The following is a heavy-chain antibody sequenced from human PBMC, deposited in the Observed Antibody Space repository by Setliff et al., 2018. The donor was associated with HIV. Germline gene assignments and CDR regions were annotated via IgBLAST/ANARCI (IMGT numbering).Heavy chain of an antibody. D-gene: IGHD6-13*01. CDR3: ARGSPSSSWYGEYAY. V-gene: IGHV4-34*01. CDR1: GGSFSGYY. Sequence: SETLSLTCAVYGGSFSGYYWSWIRQPPGKGLEWIGEINHSGSTFYSPSLKSRVTISVDTSKNQFSLKLSSVTAADTAIYYCARGSPSSSWYGEYAYWGQGTLVTVPQ. CDR2: INHSGST. J-gene: IGHJ4*02.